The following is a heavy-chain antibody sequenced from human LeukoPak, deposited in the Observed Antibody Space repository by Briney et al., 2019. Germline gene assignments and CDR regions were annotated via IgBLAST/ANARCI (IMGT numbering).Heavy chain of an antibody. V-gene: IGHV3-15*01. D-gene: IGHD6-6*01. J-gene: IGHJ4*02. CDR3: TTGASSSGF. Sequence: GGSLRLSCAASGFPFSNAWMNWVRQAPGKGLEWVGRIKSQTDGGTSDYAAPVKGRFTISRDDSKTTVYLQMNSLKTDDTAVYYCTTGASSSGFWGQGTLVTVSS. CDR1: GFPFSNAW. CDR2: IKSQTDGGTS.